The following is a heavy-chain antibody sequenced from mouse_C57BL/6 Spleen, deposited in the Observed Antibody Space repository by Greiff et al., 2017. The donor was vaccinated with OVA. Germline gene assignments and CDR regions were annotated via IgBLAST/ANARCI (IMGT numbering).Heavy chain of an antibody. V-gene: IGHV1-64*01. D-gene: IGHD1-1*01. Sequence: VQLQQPGAELVKPGASVKLSCKASGYTFTSYWMHWVKQRPGQGLEWIGMIHPNSGSTNYNEKVKSKATLTVDKSSSTAYMQLSSLTSEDSAVYYCARDADYYGSSYWYFDVWGTGTTVTVAS. CDR3: ARDADYYGSSYWYFDV. CDR2: IHPNSGST. J-gene: IGHJ1*03. CDR1: GYTFTSYW.